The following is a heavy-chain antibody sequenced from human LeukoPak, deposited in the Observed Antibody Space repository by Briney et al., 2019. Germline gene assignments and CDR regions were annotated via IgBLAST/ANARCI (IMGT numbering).Heavy chain of an antibody. D-gene: IGHD3-9*01. CDR2: ISGSGGST. Sequence: GGSLRLSCAASGFTFSSYAMSWVRQAPGKGLEWVSAISGSGGSTYYADSVKGRFTISRDNSKNTLYLQMNSLRAEDTAVYYCARHLAFDWLLTVPYYYYGMDVWGQGTTVTVSS. CDR1: GFTFSSYA. V-gene: IGHV3-23*01. J-gene: IGHJ6*02. CDR3: ARHLAFDWLLTVPYYYYGMDV.